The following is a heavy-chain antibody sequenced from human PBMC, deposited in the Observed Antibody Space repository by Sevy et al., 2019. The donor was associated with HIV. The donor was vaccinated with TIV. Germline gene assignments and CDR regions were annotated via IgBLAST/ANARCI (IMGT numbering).Heavy chain of an antibody. CDR1: GYTFTGYY. V-gene: IGHV1-2*06. CDR2: INPNSGGT. Sequence: ASVKVSCQASGYTFTGYYMHWVRQAPGQGLEWMGRINPNSGGTNYAQKFQGRVTMTRDTSISTAYMELSRLRSDDTAVYYCARGSSWYRDAFDIWGQGTMVTVSS. D-gene: IGHD6-13*01. J-gene: IGHJ3*02. CDR3: ARGSSWYRDAFDI.